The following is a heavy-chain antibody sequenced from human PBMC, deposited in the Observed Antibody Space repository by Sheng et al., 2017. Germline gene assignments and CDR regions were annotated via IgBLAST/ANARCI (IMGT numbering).Heavy chain of an antibody. Sequence: QVQLVHSRAEMKKPGASVRVSCKASGGSFSTYAISWLRQAPGQGLEWMGGIIPSLGIANSAQRFQGRVTITADKSTSTVYMDLSSLRSEDTAVYYCARLWGNVVATNWFDPWGQGTLVTVSS. V-gene: IGHV1-69*10. CDR2: IIPSLGIA. CDR3: ARLWGNVVATNWFDP. J-gene: IGHJ5*02. CDR1: GGSFSTYA. D-gene: IGHD5-12*01.